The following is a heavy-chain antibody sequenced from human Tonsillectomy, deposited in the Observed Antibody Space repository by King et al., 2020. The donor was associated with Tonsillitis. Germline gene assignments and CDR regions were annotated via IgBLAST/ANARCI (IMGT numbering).Heavy chain of an antibody. Sequence: VQLVESGGGLVQPGGSLRLSCAASGFTFRTYSMNWVRQAPGKGLEWVSYISSSGNTKYYVDSVKGRFTIYRDNAKNSLFLQMNSLRDEDTAMYYCARDIPVSGSWRGVFDYWGQGILVTVSS. V-gene: IGHV3-48*02. D-gene: IGHD6-13*01. CDR3: ARDIPVSGSWRGVFDY. CDR1: GFTFRTYS. CDR2: ISSSGNTK. J-gene: IGHJ4*02.